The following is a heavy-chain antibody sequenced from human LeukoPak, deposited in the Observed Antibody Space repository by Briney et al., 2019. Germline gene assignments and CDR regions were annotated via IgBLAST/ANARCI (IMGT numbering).Heavy chain of an antibody. J-gene: IGHJ3*02. CDR1: RYTFPRYY. Sequence: ASVKVSFKASRYTFPRYYMHWVRQAPGQGLEWMGLINPSGGSTSNAQKFQGRVTMTRDTSTSTVYMELSSLSSEDTAVYYCARGGRERYSSGWTDAFDIWGQGTMVTVSS. D-gene: IGHD6-19*01. CDR2: INPSGGST. CDR3: ARGGRERYSSGWTDAFDI. V-gene: IGHV1-46*01.